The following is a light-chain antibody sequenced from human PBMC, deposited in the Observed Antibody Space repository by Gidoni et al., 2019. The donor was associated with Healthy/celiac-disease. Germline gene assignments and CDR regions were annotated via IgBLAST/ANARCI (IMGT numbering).Light chain of an antibody. J-gene: IGKJ4*01. V-gene: IGKV2-28*01. CDR2: LGS. Sequence: VLTQSPLSLPVTPGEPASISCRSSQSLLHSNGYNYLDWYLQKPGQSPQLLIYLGSNRAAGVPDRFSGSGAGTDFTLKISRVEAEDVGVYYCMQALQTPLTFGGGTKVEIK. CDR1: QSLLHSNGYNY. CDR3: MQALQTPLT.